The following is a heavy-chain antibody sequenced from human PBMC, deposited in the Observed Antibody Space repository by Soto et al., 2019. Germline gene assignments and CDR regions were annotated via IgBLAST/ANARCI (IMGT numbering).Heavy chain of an antibody. CDR2: IIPIFSTE. Sequence: SFKVSCKASGGTFSSYAISWVRQAPGQGLEWMGGIIPIFSTENYAQKFQGRVTITADESTSTAYMELSSLRSEDTAVYYCAISGIVVVPAAKLYGMDVWGQGTTVTVSS. D-gene: IGHD2-2*01. V-gene: IGHV1-69*13. CDR1: GGTFSSYA. J-gene: IGHJ6*02. CDR3: AISGIVVVPAAKLYGMDV.